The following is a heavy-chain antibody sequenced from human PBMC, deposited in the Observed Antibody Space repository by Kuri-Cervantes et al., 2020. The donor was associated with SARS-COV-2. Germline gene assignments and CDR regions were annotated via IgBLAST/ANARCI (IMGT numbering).Heavy chain of an antibody. Sequence: GGSLRLSCVASGFTFSSYEMNWVRQAPGKGLEWVSWITTSGSAVYYADSVKGRFTISRDNSENTLYLQMNSPRAGDTALYYCARDGLVLWGQGTRVTVSS. CDR2: ITTSGSAV. D-gene: IGHD3/OR15-3a*01. J-gene: IGHJ4*02. CDR3: ARDGLVL. CDR1: GFTFSSYE. V-gene: IGHV3-48*03.